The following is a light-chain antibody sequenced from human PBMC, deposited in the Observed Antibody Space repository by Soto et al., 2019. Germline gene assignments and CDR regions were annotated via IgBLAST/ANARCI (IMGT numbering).Light chain of an antibody. CDR3: QQFHSSVSWT. J-gene: IGKJ1*01. Sequence: EIVLTQSPGTLSLSPGERATISCRASQSVNSRFLAWYQQIPGQPPRLLVYGTSSRATGIPDRFSGSGSGTDFTLTISRLEPEDFAVYYCQQFHSSVSWTFGQGTKVDIK. CDR2: GTS. CDR1: QSVNSRF. V-gene: IGKV3-20*01.